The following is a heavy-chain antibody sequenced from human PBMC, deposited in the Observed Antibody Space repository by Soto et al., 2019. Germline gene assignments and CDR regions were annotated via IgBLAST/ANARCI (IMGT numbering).Heavy chain of an antibody. Sequence: ASVKVSRKASGYTFTSYGISWVRQAPGQGLEWMGWISAYNGNTNYAQKLQGRVTMTTDTSTSTAYMELRSLRSDDTAVYYGARTSIAARPWFDPWGQGTLVTVSS. CDR1: GYTFTSYG. V-gene: IGHV1-18*01. J-gene: IGHJ5*02. CDR3: ARTSIAARPWFDP. CDR2: ISAYNGNT. D-gene: IGHD6-6*01.